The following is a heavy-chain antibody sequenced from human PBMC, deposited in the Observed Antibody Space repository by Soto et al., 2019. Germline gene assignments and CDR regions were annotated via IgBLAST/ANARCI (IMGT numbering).Heavy chain of an antibody. CDR3: AREGPITIFGVVKAIDY. CDR1: GFTFSSYW. Sequence: EVQLVESGGGLVQPGGSLRLSCAASGFTFSSYWMHWVRQAPGKGLVWVSRINSDGSSTSYADSVKGRFTISRDNAKNTLYLQMNSLRAEDTAVYYCAREGPITIFGVVKAIDYWGQEPWSPSPQ. CDR2: INSDGSST. D-gene: IGHD3-3*01. V-gene: IGHV3-74*01. J-gene: IGHJ4*01.